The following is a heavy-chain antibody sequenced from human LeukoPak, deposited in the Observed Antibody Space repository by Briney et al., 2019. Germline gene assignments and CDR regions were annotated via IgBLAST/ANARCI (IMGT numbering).Heavy chain of an antibody. J-gene: IGHJ3*01. CDR2: VHHSGIT. CDR1: GGFISSGGYY. CDR3: ARNPPNYYDSSGRKGAFDV. D-gene: IGHD3-22*01. V-gene: IGHV4-39*01. Sequence: PSETLSLTCVVSGGFISSGGYYWGWIRHPPEKGLEWIGSVHHSGITYYNTSLKSRVTISVDKSNNQFSLELTSVTAADTAVYYCARNPPNYYDSSGRKGAFDVWGQGTMVTVSS.